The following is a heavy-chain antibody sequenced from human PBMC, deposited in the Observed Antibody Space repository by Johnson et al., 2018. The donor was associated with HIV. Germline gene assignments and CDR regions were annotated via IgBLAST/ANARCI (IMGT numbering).Heavy chain of an antibody. CDR1: GFTFSSYG. CDR2: IRYDGSNK. CDR3: AKDEIAAPLAFDI. J-gene: IGHJ3*02. V-gene: IGHV3-30*02. D-gene: IGHD6-25*01. Sequence: VQVVESGGGVVQPGGSLRLSCAASGFTFSSYGMHWVRQAPGKGLEWVAFIRYDGSNKYYADSVKGRFTISRDNSKNTLYLQMNSLRAEDTAVYYCAKDEIAAPLAFDIWGQGTMVTVSS.